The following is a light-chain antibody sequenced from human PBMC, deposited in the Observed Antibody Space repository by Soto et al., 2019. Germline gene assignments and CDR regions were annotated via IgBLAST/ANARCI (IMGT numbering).Light chain of an antibody. CDR1: NNDVGGYKL. CDR3: WSYAGNTIFV. CDR2: EGS. J-gene: IGLJ2*01. V-gene: IGLV2-23*03. Sequence: QSALTQPASVSGSPGQSITISCTGTNNDVGGYKLVSWYQQHPGKVPKVVIYEGSKRPSGVSNRCSGSKSGNTASLTIYWLPAEDEAYYYCWSYAGNTIFVFGGGTKLTVL.